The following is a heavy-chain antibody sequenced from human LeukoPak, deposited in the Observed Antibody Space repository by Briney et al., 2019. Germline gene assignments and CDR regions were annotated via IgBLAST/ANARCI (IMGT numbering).Heavy chain of an antibody. V-gene: IGHV3-23*01. D-gene: IGHD1-26*01. CDR2: ISRSGIST. CDR1: GFTFSSYG. J-gene: IGHJ4*02. CDR3: AKDYYVDAGAPTGGFDN. Sequence: GGSLRLSCAASGFTFSSYGMTWVRQAPGKGLEWVSSISRSGISTYSADSVKGRFTISRDNSKNTLYLQMNILRADDTALYHCAKDYYVDAGAPTGGFDNWGQGTLVTVSS.